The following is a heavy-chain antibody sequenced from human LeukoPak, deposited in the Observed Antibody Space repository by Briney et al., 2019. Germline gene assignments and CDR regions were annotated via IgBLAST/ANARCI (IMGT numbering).Heavy chain of an antibody. V-gene: IGHV3-74*01. J-gene: IGHJ4*02. CDR2: INSDGSTT. Sequence: GGSLRLSCAASGFTFSGYWMHWVRQAPGKGLVWVSRINSDGSTTTYADSVKGRFTISRDNAKNTLYLEMNSLRAEDTAVYYCARRSSGSNPYYFDYWGQGTLVTVSS. CDR1: GFTFSGYW. D-gene: IGHD1-26*01. CDR3: ARRSSGSNPYYFDY.